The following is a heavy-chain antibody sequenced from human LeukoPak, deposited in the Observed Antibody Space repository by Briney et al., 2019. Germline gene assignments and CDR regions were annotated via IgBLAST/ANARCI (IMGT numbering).Heavy chain of an antibody. CDR1: GGTFSSYA. V-gene: IGHV1-69*04. CDR3: ARGLGWLYYYYYMDV. CDR2: IIPILGIA. Sequence: SVKVSCKASGGTFSSYAISWVRQAPGQGLEWMGRIIPILGIANYAQKFQGRVTITADKSTSTAYMELSSLRSEDTAVYFCARGLGWLYYYYYMDVWGKGTTVTVSS. J-gene: IGHJ6*03. D-gene: IGHD5-12*01.